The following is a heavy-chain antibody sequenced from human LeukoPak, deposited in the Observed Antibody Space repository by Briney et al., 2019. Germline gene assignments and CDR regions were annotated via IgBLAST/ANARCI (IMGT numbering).Heavy chain of an antibody. CDR1: GGSFSGYY. V-gene: IGHV4-34*01. J-gene: IGHJ4*02. CDR2: INHSGST. D-gene: IGHD6-13*01. Sequence: PSETLSLTCAVYGGSFSGYYWSWIRQPPGKGLEWIGEINHSGSTNYNPSLKSRVTISVDTSKNQFSLKLSSVTAADTAVYYCARGSSSSWYLSPFDYWGQGTLVTVSS. CDR3: ARGSSSSWYLSPFDY.